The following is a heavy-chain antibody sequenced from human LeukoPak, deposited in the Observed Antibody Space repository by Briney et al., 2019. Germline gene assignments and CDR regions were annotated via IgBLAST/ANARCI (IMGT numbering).Heavy chain of an antibody. J-gene: IGHJ4*02. CDR3: ARGRYYYGSGRQNLFDY. CDR1: GGSFSGYY. D-gene: IGHD3-10*01. Sequence: SETLSLTCAVYGGSFSGYYWSWIRQPPGKGLEWIGEINHSGSTNYNPPLKSRVTISVDTSKNQFSLKLSSVTAADTAVYYCARGRYYYGSGRQNLFDYWGQGTLVTVSS. CDR2: INHSGST. V-gene: IGHV4-34*01.